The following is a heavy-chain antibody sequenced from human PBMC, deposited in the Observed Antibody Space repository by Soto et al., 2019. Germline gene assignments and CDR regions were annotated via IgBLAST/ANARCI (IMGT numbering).Heavy chain of an antibody. CDR1: GFTFSDYY. J-gene: IGHJ4*02. Sequence: QVQLVESGGGLVKPGGSLRLSCAASGFTFSDYYMSWIRQAPGKGLEWVSYISSSSSYTNSAYSVKGRCTISRDNAKNSLSLHMKSLRAEDTAVYYCAREKAAAAIFDSWGQGTLVTFSS. CDR3: AREKAAAAIFDS. D-gene: IGHD6-13*01. CDR2: ISSSSSYT. V-gene: IGHV3-11*05.